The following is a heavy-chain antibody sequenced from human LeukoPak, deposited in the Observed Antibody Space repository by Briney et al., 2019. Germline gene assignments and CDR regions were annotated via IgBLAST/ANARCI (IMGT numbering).Heavy chain of an antibody. Sequence: SETLSLTCTVSGGSISSYYWGWIRQHPAEGLEWIGYIYYSGSTYYNPSLKSRVTISIDTSKNQLSLKLSSVTAADTAVYYCARAHGPLSSGWYQDAFDIWGQGTMVTVSS. V-gene: IGHV4-59*06. J-gene: IGHJ3*02. D-gene: IGHD6-19*01. CDR3: ARAHGPLSSGWYQDAFDI. CDR1: GGSISSYY. CDR2: IYYSGST.